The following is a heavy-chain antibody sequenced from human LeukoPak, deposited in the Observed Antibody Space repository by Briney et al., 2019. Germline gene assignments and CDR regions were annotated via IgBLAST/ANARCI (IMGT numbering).Heavy chain of an antibody. CDR1: GGSISSYY. CDR2: IYYSGST. D-gene: IGHD3-22*01. CDR3: ARGGRGYYDSSGYYLGTNDAFDI. J-gene: IGHJ3*02. V-gene: IGHV4-59*01. Sequence: PSETLSLTCTVSGGSISSYYWSWIRQPPGKGLEWIGYIYYSGSTNYNPSLRSRVTISVDTSKNQFFLKLSSVTAADTAVYYCARGGRGYYDSSGYYLGTNDAFDIWGQGTMVTVSS.